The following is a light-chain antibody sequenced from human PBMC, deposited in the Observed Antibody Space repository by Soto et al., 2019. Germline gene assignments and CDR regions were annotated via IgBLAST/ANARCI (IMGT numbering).Light chain of an antibody. V-gene: IGLV1-47*01. Sequence: QSVLTQPPSASGTPGQTVTISCSGSSSNIGSAYIYWYQHLPGTAPKLLIYRNNQRRSGVPDRFSASKSGTSASLAISGLRSEDDADYYCAAWDDSLVVFGGGTNLTVL. CDR2: RNN. J-gene: IGLJ2*01. CDR1: SSNIGSAY. CDR3: AAWDDSLVV.